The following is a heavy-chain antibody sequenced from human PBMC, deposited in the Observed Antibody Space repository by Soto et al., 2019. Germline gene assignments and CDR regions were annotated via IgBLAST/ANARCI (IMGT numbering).Heavy chain of an antibody. CDR3: TTRRDGKKSIDY. CDR1: GFTFSNAW. CDR2: IKSKTDGGTT. Sequence: GSLRLSCAASGFTFSNAWMKWVRQAPGKGLEWVGRIKSKTDGGTTDYAAPVKGRFTISRDDSKNTLYLQMNSLKTEDTAVYYCTTRRDGKKSIDYWGQGTLVTVSS. V-gene: IGHV3-15*07. J-gene: IGHJ4*02.